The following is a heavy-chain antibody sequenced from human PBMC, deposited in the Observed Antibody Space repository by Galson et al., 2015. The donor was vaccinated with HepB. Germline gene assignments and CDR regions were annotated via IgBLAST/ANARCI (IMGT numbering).Heavy chain of an antibody. CDR2: ISGRTSYT. CDR3: ARDRPPTVNTLRGWFDP. V-gene: IGHV3-11*06. J-gene: IGHJ5*02. CDR1: GFTFSDYY. Sequence: SLRLSCAASGFTFSDYYMSWIRQAPGKELEWISCISGRTSYTNYADSVKGRFTISRDNAKGSIYLQMNSLRAEDTAVYYCARDRPPTVNTLRGWFDPWGQGTLVTVSS. D-gene: IGHD5-18*01.